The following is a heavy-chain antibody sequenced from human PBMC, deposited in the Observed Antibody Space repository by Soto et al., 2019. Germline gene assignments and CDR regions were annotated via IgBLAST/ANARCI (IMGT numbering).Heavy chain of an antibody. D-gene: IGHD1-26*01. V-gene: IGHV4-4*02. CDR3: AKSWELRRFFAS. CDR1: GASIISENW. Sequence: SATLSLTCAVSGASIISENWWTWVRQSPGKGLEWIGEIHHTGSTTYNPSLDSRVTMSVDKSKNHFSLILSSVTAADTALYYCAKSWELRRFFASWGQGTLVTVSS. J-gene: IGHJ4*02. CDR2: IHHTGST.